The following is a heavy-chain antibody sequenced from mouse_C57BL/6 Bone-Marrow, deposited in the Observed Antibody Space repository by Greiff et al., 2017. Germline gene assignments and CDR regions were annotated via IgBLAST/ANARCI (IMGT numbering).Heavy chain of an antibody. V-gene: IGHV5-12*01. D-gene: IGHD2-4*01. CDR1: GFTFSDYY. CDR3: ARQDYDYAFYAMDY. CDR2: ISNGGGST. J-gene: IGHJ4*01. Sequence: EVKLMESGGGLVQPGGSLKLSCAASGFTFSDYYLYWVRQTPEKRLEWVAYISNGGGSTYYPDTVKGRFTISRDNAKNILYLQMSRLKSEDTAMYYCARQDYDYAFYAMDYWGQGTSVTVSS.